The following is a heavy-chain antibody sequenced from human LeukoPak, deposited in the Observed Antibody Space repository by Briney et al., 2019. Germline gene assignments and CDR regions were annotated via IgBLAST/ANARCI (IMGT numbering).Heavy chain of an antibody. Sequence: PSQTLSLTCTVSGDSISRSASSWSWIRQPPGKGLEWIGYIYHSGGTYYNPSLRSRVTISLDRSKNQFSLKLSSVTAADTAVYYCARDFIAQSPIPAFWGKGTLVSVSS. V-gene: IGHV4-30-2*01. J-gene: IGHJ4*02. D-gene: IGHD3-3*02. CDR2: IYHSGGT. CDR3: ARDFIAQSPIPAF. CDR1: GDSISRSASS.